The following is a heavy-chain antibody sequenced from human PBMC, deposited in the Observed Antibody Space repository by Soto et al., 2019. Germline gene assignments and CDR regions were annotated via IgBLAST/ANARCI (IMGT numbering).Heavy chain of an antibody. D-gene: IGHD2-21*02. V-gene: IGHV4-59*01. CDR1: GGSLTNYF. J-gene: IGHJ3*01. CDR2: IRYSGKT. Sequence: QVQLQESGPGLVEPSETLSLTCTVSGGSLTNYFWTWIRPSPGKGLEWIAYIRYSGKTDYNPSLKSRVTISLATPKNQFSLKLTSVTAADTAMYYCARFQYTVVTPFDLWGQGTMVIVSS. CDR3: ARFQYTVVTPFDL.